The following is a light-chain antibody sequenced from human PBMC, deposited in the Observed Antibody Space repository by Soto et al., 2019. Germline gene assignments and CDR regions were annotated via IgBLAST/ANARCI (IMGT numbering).Light chain of an antibody. V-gene: IGLV2-14*01. CDR3: IQDTSGGIVV. CDR2: QVT. Sequence: QSALTQPASVSGSPGQSLTISCTGTNSDVGAYNYVSWYQQHPGKPPKLVIYQVTNRPSGVSDRFSGSKSGGAASLTISGLQAEDEADYYRIQDTSGGIVVFGGGTKLTVL. J-gene: IGLJ2*01. CDR1: NSDVGAYNY.